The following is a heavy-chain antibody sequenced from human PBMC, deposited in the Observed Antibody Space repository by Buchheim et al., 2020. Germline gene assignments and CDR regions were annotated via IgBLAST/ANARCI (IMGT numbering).Heavy chain of an antibody. Sequence: EVHLVESGGGLVEPGGSLRLSCAASGFTFSKAWMGWVRQAPGKGLEWVGRIRSKADGGTTDLAAPVEGRFFISRDDSKDTLYLQMSSLETEDTAVYYCTTDLFVVTMLEVLSDYWGRGTL. CDR2: IRSKADGGTT. J-gene: IGHJ1*01. CDR1: GFTFSKAW. D-gene: IGHD3-22*01. V-gene: IGHV3-15*01. CDR3: TTDLFVVTMLEVLSDY.